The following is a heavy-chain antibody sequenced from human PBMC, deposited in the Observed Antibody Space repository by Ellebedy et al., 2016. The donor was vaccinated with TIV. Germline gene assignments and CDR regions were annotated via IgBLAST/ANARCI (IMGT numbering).Heavy chain of an antibody. CDR3: ATDGSYGDYRSPTHAFVM. CDR1: GFSFRSYW. Sequence: GESLKISCVGSGFSFRSYWMSWVRQAPGKGLEWVANMRQDGGDKYYVDSVKGRFTISRDNAKSSLYLQMNSLRGEDTAVYYCATDGSYGDYRSPTHAFVMWGQGTLVTVSS. V-gene: IGHV3-7*01. J-gene: IGHJ3*02. CDR2: MRQDGGDK. D-gene: IGHD4-17*01.